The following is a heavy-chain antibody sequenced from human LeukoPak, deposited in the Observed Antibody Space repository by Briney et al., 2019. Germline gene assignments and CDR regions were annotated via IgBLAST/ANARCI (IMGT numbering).Heavy chain of an antibody. CDR1: GGSISSSSYY. V-gene: IGHV4-39*02. D-gene: IGHD3-10*01. J-gene: IGHJ6*02. CDR3: AREPTTIVRGVILAPPKYYYYGMDV. Sequence: PSETLSLTCTVSGGSISSSSYYWPWIRQPPGKGLDWLGSILYSRSTYYTPSLKSRVTISVDTSKNQFSLKLSSVTAADTAVYYCAREPTTIVRGVILAPPKYYYYGMDVWGQGTTVTVSS. CDR2: ILYSRST.